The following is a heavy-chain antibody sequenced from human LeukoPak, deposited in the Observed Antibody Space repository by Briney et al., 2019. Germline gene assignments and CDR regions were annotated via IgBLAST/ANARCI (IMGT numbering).Heavy chain of an antibody. Sequence: PSETLSLTCTVSGGSISTTSYYWGWIRQPPGKGLEWIGSIYYSGSTYYNPSLKSRVTISVDTSKNQFSLKLSSVTAADTAVYYCARHGRRWPVDYWGQGTLVTVSS. V-gene: IGHV4-39*01. D-gene: IGHD1-1*01. CDR2: IYYSGST. CDR1: GGSISTTSYY. J-gene: IGHJ4*02. CDR3: ARHGRRWPVDY.